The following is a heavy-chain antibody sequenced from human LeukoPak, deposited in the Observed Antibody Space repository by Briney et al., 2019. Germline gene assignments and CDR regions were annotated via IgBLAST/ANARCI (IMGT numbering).Heavy chain of an antibody. J-gene: IGHJ4*02. Sequence: SGPTLVKPTQTLTLTCTFSGFSLSTSGVGVGWIRQPPGKALEWLALIYWDDDKRYSPSLKSRLTITKDTSKNHVVLTTTNMDPVDTATYYCARSPLYYYGSGSPFDYWGQGTLVTVSS. V-gene: IGHV2-5*02. CDR3: ARSPLYYYGSGSPFDY. CDR1: GFSLSTSGVG. CDR2: IYWDDDK. D-gene: IGHD3-10*01.